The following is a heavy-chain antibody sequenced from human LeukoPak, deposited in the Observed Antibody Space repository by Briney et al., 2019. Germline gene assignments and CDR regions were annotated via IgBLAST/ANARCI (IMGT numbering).Heavy chain of an antibody. CDR3: AKDRKAAAGYNWFDP. CDR1: GFTFSSYA. CDR2: ISGSGGST. J-gene: IGHJ5*02. V-gene: IGHV3-23*01. D-gene: IGHD6-13*01. Sequence: GGSLRLSCAASGFTFSSYAMSWVRQAPGKGLEWASAISGSGGSTYYADSVKGRFTISRDNSKNTLYLQMNSLRAEDTAVYYCAKDRKAAAGYNWFDPWGQGTLVTVSS.